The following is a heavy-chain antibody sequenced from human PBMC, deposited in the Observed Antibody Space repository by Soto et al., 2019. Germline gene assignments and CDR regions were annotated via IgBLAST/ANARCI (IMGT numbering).Heavy chain of an antibody. CDR1: GFTFSSYG. CDR3: ATPIVGATMVDY. V-gene: IGHV3-30*03. J-gene: IGHJ4*02. D-gene: IGHD1-26*01. CDR2: ISYDGSNK. Sequence: GGSLILSCAASGFTFSSYGMHWVRQAPGKGLEWVAVISYDGSNKYYADSVKGRFTISRDNSKNTLYLQMNSLRAEDTAVYYCATPIVGATMVDYWGQGP.